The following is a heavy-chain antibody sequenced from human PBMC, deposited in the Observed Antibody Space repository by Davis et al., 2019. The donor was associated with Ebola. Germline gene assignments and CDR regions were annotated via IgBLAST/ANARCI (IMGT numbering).Heavy chain of an antibody. CDR2: ISYDGSNK. CDR1: GFTFSSYA. Sequence: GGSLRLSCAASGFTFSSYAMQWVRQAPGKGLEWVAVISYDGSNKYYADSVKGRFTISRDNSKNTLYLQMSSLRAEDTAVYYCARDLPGGDWYFDLWGRGTLVTVSS. CDR3: ARDLPGGDWYFDL. J-gene: IGHJ2*01. V-gene: IGHV3-30*04. D-gene: IGHD1-14*01.